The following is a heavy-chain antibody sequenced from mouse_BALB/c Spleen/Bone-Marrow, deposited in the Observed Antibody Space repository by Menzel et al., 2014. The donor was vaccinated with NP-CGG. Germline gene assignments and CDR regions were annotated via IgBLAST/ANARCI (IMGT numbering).Heavy chain of an antibody. CDR3: TADYYGSRYGFAY. J-gene: IGHJ3*01. V-gene: IGHV14-3*02. Sequence: VQLKKSGAELVQTSASVKLSCTASGFNIKDTYMYWVKQRPEQGLEWFGRFDPANGNTKYDPKYQGKATRTEDTSSNTAYRQLSSLTSEDTADYYDTADYYGSRYGFAYWGQGTKVTVSA. D-gene: IGHD1-1*01. CDR2: FDPANGNT. CDR1: GFNIKDTY.